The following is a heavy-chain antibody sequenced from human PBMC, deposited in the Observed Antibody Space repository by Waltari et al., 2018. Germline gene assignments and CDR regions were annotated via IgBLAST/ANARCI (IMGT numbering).Heavy chain of an antibody. CDR2: IKTNGSRQ. V-gene: IGHV3-7*01. J-gene: IGHJ4*02. CDR1: GFSFSDTW. CDR3: AGHGDFCFDY. Sequence: EVQVVESGGDLVQPGGSLRLSCAASGFSFSDTWMGWVRQAPGEGGVGGANIKTNGSRQYYVGSGKGRFTIARDNAKNSLYLQMNSLRAEETAVYYWAGHGDFCFDYWGQGILVTVSS.